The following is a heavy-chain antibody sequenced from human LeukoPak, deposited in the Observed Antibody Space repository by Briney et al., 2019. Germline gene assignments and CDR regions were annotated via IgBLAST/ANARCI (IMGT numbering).Heavy chain of an antibody. CDR3: TTNPYDRSGYHI. V-gene: IGHV3-15*01. CDR2: IKSNTDGGTT. J-gene: IGHJ3*02. D-gene: IGHD3-22*01. Sequence: AGGSLRLSCAASGFTFNSYAMNWVRQAPGEGLEWVGRIKSNTDGGTTDYAAPVKGRFTISRDDSKNTLYLQMNSLKTEDTAVYYCTTNPYDRSGYHIWGQGTMVTVSS. CDR1: GFTFNSYA.